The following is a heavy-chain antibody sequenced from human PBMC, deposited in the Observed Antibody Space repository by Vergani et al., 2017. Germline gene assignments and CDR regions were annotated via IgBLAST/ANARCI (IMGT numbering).Heavy chain of an antibody. V-gene: IGHV3-23*01. J-gene: IGHJ4*02. D-gene: IGHD2/OR15-2a*01. CDR3: AREERSKTSHFGGD. CDR1: GFTFSNYA. Sequence: EVHLLESGGGQVEAGRSLRLSCVASGFTFSNYAMNWVRQTSGKGLEWVSVISGHGDRTYYADSVKGRFTISRDNSKNTVYLQMNSLKAEDRAKYYYAREERSKTSHFGGDWGQETLVTV. CDR2: ISGHGDRT.